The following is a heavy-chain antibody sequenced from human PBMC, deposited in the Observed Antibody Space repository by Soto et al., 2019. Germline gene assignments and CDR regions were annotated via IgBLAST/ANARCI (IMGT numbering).Heavy chain of an antibody. V-gene: IGHV1-8*01. J-gene: IGHJ4*02. Sequence: ASVKVSCKASGYTFTSYDINWVRQATGQGLEWMGWMNPNSGNTGYAQKFQGRVTMTRNTSISTAYMELSSLRSEDTAVYYCARGFIVVVPAATPFDDWGQGTLVTVSS. CDR2: MNPNSGNT. D-gene: IGHD2-2*01. CDR3: ARGFIVVVPAATPFDD. CDR1: GYTFTSYD.